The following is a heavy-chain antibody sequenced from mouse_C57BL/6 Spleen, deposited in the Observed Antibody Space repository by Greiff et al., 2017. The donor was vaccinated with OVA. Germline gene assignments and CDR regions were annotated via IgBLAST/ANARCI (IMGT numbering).Heavy chain of an antibody. V-gene: IGHV3-5*01. D-gene: IGHD2-1*01. CDR2: IYYSGTI. Sequence: EVQLQQSGPGLVKPSQTVFLTCTVTGISITTGNYRWSWIRQFPGNKLEWIGYIYYSGTITYNPSLTSRPTITRDTPKNQFFLEMNSLTAEDTATYYCARDRNYDWYFDVWGTGTTVTVSS. J-gene: IGHJ1*03. CDR1: GISITTGNYR. CDR3: ARDRNYDWYFDV.